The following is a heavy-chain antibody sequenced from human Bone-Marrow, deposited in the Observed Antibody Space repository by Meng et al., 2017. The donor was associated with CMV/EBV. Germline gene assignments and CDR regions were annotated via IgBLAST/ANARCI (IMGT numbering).Heavy chain of an antibody. D-gene: IGHD6-13*01. V-gene: IGHV3-20*04. CDR2: INWNGGST. J-gene: IGHJ4*02. Sequence: GESLKISCAASGFTFDDYGMSWVRQAPGKGLEWVSGINWNGGSTGYADSVKGRFTISRDNAKNSLYLQMNSLRAEDTALYYCARANIAAAGHFDYWGQGNLVTVSS. CDR1: GFTFDDYG. CDR3: ARANIAAAGHFDY.